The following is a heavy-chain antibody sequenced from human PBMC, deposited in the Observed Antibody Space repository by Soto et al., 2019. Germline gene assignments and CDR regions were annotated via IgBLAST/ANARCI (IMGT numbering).Heavy chain of an antibody. CDR1: GFTFSSYA. J-gene: IGHJ6*02. D-gene: IGHD2-2*01. CDR3: AKWWILVVPAAIGMDV. Sequence: PGGSLRLSCAASGFTFSSYAMSWVRQAPGKGLEWVSAISGSGGSTYYADSVKGRFTISRDNSKNTLYLQMNSLRAEDTAVYYCAKWWILVVPAAIGMDVWCQGTTVTVFS. CDR2: ISGSGGST. V-gene: IGHV3-23*01.